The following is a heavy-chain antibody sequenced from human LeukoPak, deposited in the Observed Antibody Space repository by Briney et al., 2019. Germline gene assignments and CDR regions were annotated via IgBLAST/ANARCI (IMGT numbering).Heavy chain of an antibody. CDR2: ISSNGGTT. V-gene: IGHV3-64*02. D-gene: IGHD6-19*01. Sequence: GGSLRLSCAASGFTFSSYAMHWVRRSPGKGLEYVSGISSNGGTTSYADSVQGRFTISRDNSKNTLYLQMGSLRGEDMAVYYCAKVGSGWPGYYFDYWGQGTLVTVSS. CDR3: AKVGSGWPGYYFDY. CDR1: GFTFSSYA. J-gene: IGHJ4*02.